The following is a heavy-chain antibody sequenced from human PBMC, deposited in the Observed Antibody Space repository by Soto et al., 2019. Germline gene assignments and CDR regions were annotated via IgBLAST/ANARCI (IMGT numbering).Heavy chain of an antibody. CDR2: IYYSGST. V-gene: IGHV4-59*01. D-gene: IGHD6-19*01. CDR1: GGSISSYY. Sequence: SETLSLTCTVSGGSISSYYWSWIRQPPGKGLEWIGYIYYSGSTNYNPSLKSRVTISVDTSKNQFSLKLSSVTAADTAVYYCARDRDSSGWYGSTAFDIWGQGTMVTVSS. J-gene: IGHJ3*02. CDR3: ARDRDSSGWYGSTAFDI.